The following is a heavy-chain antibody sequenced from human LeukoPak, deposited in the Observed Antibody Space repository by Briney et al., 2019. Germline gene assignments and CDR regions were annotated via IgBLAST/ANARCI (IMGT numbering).Heavy chain of an antibody. D-gene: IGHD3-16*01. V-gene: IGHV4-34*01. CDR1: GGSLSGYY. CDR2: INHSGST. J-gene: IGHJ6*03. Sequence: KDSETLSLTCAVYGGSLSGYYWSWVRQPPGKGLEWIGEINHSGSTNYNPSLKSRVTISLDTSKNQFSLKLTSVTAADTAVYYCARLGYHLLYAYYYYYMDVWGKGTTVTVSS. CDR3: ARLGYHLLYAYYYYYMDV.